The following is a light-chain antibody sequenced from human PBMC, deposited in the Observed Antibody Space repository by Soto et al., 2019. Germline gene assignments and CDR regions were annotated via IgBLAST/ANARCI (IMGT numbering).Light chain of an antibody. V-gene: IGKV3D-7*01. CDR1: QSISSSY. Sequence: EVLLTQSPATLSLSPGEGATLSCISIQSISSSYLSWYQQKPGQAPRLLIYGASTRATGIPARFSGSGRGSGTDFTLTISSLQPEDFAVYYCQQDYNLPITFGQGTRLEIK. J-gene: IGKJ5*01. CDR2: GAS. CDR3: QQDYNLPIT.